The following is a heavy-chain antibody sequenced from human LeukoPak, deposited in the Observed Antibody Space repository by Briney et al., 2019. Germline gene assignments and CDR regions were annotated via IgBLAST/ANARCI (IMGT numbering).Heavy chain of an antibody. D-gene: IGHD3-16*01. CDR2: IKQDGSEK. CDR3: ARGGSRLLISYIFDY. V-gene: IGHV3-7*01. J-gene: IGHJ4*02. CDR1: GSTFSRYW. Sequence: GGSLRLSCAASGSTFSRYWMSWVRQAPGKGLEWVANIKQDGSEKYYADSVKGRFTISRDNAKNSLYVQVNSLRAEDTAVYYCARGGSRLLISYIFDYWGQGTLVTVSS.